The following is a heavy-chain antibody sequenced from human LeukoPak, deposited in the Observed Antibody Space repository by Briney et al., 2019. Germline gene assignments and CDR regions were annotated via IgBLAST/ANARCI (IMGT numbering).Heavy chain of an antibody. J-gene: IGHJ4*02. CDR3: ASLTFYLDY. Sequence: GGSLRLFCAASRVDVSTNFVSWVRQAPGKGLELVSVMYSGGSTYYADSVKGRFTISRDNSKNTLYLQMHSLRAEETAVYYSASLTFYLDYWGQGSLVTVYS. CDR2: MYSGGST. V-gene: IGHV3-66*01. CDR1: RVDVSTNF.